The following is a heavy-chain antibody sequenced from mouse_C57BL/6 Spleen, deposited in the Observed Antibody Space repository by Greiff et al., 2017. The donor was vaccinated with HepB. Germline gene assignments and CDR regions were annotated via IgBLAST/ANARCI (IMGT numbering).Heavy chain of an antibody. CDR3: VRQGRAWFAY. J-gene: IGHJ3*01. D-gene: IGHD3-3*01. CDR1: GFSFNTYA. V-gene: IGHV10-1*01. Sequence: VQLVESGGGLVQPKGSLKLSCAASGFSFNTYAMNWVRQAPGKGLEWVARIRSKSNNYATYYADSVKDRFTISRDDSESMLYLQMNNLKTEDTAMYYCVRQGRAWFAYWGQGTLVTVSA. CDR2: IRSKSNNYAT.